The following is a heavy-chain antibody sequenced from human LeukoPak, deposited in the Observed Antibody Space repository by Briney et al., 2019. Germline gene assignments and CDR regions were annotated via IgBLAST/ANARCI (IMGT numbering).Heavy chain of an antibody. CDR2: IKQDGSEN. J-gene: IGHJ5*02. V-gene: IGHV3-7*01. CDR1: GFTFSSYW. CDR3: ARERMAAGTTSWFDP. Sequence: LPGGSLRLSCAASGFTFSSYWMTWVRQAPGKGLEWVANIKQDGSENWYVDSVKGRFTISRDNAKNSLYLQMNSLRAEDTAVYYCARERMAAGTTSWFDPWGQGTLVTVSS. D-gene: IGHD6-13*01.